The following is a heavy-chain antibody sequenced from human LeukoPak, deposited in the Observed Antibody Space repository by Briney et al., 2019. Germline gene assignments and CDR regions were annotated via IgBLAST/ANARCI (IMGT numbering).Heavy chain of an antibody. D-gene: IGHD3-16*01. V-gene: IGHV3-53*01. J-gene: IGHJ4*02. CDR1: GFSVRNNY. Sequence: GGSLRLSCAASGFSVRNNYMAWVRQAPGKGLEWVSVIYSGSTTMYADSVKGRFTISRDNSKNTLSLQMNSLRAEDSALYYCAKDWDYFDCWGQGALVTVSS. CDR3: AKDWDYFDC. CDR2: IYSGSTT.